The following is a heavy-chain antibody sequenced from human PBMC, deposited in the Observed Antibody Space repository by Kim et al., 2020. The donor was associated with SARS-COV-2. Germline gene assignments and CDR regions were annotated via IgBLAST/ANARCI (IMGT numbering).Heavy chain of an antibody. J-gene: IGHJ6*01. CDR3: ARHLFVGGTEFFYGMDV. Sequence: SETLSLTCSVSGVPISSTSYYWGWIRQPPGKGLEWIGSIHDSGSTYYNPSLKSRVTMSVDTSKNQFSLKLSSVNATDTAVYYCARHLFVGGTEFFYGMDV. CDR2: IHDSGST. D-gene: IGHD1-1*01. V-gene: IGHV4-39*01. CDR1: GVPISSTSYY.